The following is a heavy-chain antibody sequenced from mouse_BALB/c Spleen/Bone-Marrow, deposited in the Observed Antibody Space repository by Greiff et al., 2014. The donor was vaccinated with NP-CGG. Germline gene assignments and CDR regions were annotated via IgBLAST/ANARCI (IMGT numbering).Heavy chain of an antibody. CDR1: GFTFSDFY. J-gene: IGHJ4*01. V-gene: IGHV5-4*02. D-gene: IGHD1-1*02. Sequence: EVMLVESGGGLVKPGGSLKLSCAASGFTFSDFYMFWFRQTPEKRLEWVATISNGGTYTYYPDSVKGRFTISRDNAKNNLYLQMSSLKSEDTAMYYCARSGERYGAMDCWGQGTSVTVTS. CDR2: ISNGGTYT. CDR3: ARSGERYGAMDC.